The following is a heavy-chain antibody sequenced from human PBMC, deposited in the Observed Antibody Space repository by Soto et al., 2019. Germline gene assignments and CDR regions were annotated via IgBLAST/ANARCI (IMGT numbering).Heavy chain of an antibody. CDR3: VRMYSGFYYYYGMDV. CDR1: GGTFSSYA. D-gene: IGHD5-12*01. Sequence: ASVKVSCKASGGTFSSYAISWVRQAPGQGLEWMGGIIPIFGTANYAQKFQGRVTITADKSTSTAYMELSSLRSEDTAVYYCVRMYSGFYYYYGMDVWGQGTTVTVS. V-gene: IGHV1-69*06. J-gene: IGHJ6*02. CDR2: IIPIFGTA.